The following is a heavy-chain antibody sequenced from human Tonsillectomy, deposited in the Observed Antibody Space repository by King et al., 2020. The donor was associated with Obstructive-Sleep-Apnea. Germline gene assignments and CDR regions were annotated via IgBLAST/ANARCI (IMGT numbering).Heavy chain of an antibody. V-gene: IGHV4-59*08. D-gene: IGHD1-7*01. CDR2: ISYSGST. CDR1: GGFISNYF. CDR3: ARHELELRPFDY. Sequence: QLQESGPGLVKPSETLSLTCNVSGGFISNYFWSWIRQTPGKGLEWIGDISYSGSTKYNPILKSRVTISVDTSKNQFSLKLRSVTAADTAVYFCARHELELRPFDYLGQGALVTVSS. J-gene: IGHJ4*02.